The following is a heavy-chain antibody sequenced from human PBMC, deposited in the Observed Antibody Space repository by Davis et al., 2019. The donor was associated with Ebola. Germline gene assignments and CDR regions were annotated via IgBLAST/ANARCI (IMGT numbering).Heavy chain of an antibody. CDR2: IYYSGST. CDR1: GGSFSGYF. Sequence: SETLSLTCAVYGGSFSGYFWSWIRQPPGKGLEWIGSIYYSGSTYYNPSLKSRVTISVDTSKNQFSLKLSSVTAADTALYYCARLNINFDYWGQGTLVTVSS. V-gene: IGHV4-34*01. J-gene: IGHJ4*02. CDR3: ARLNINFDY. D-gene: IGHD1-14*01.